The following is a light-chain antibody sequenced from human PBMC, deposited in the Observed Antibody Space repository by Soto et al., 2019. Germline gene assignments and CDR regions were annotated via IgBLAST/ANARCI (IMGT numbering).Light chain of an antibody. Sequence: DIQMTQSPSTLSASVGDRVTITCRASQSISSWLAWNQQKPGKAPKLLIYKASSLESGVPSRLSGSGSGKEFTLTISSLQPDDFATYYCQQYNRYPLTFGGGTKVEIK. CDR1: QSISSW. CDR2: KAS. V-gene: IGKV1-5*03. J-gene: IGKJ4*01. CDR3: QQYNRYPLT.